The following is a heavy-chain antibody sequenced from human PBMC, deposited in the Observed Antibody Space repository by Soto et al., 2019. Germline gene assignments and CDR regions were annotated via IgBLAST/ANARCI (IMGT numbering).Heavy chain of an antibody. V-gene: IGHV4-39*01. CDR3: PRGIVSLFRDYYDNGHPYYFDY. CDR1: GGSISSSSYY. CDR2: IYYSGST. Sequence: PSGTLSLTCTVSGGSISSSSYYWGWIRQPPGKGLEWIGSIYYSGSTYYNPSLKSRVTISVDTSKNQFSLKLSSVTAADTAVYYCPRGIVSLFRDYYDNGHPYYFDYWGQGTLVTVSS. D-gene: IGHD3-22*01. J-gene: IGHJ4*02.